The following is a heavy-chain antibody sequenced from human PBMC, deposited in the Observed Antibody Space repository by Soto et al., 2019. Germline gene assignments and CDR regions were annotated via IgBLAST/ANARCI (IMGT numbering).Heavy chain of an antibody. J-gene: IGHJ6*03. CDR2: ISAYNGNT. V-gene: IGHV1-18*01. CDR3: VRRPGDGDNEGGVEFMAF. Sequence: GLEWMGWISAYNGNTNYAQKLQGRVTMTTDTSTSTAYMELRSLRSDDTAVYYCVRRPGDGDNEGGVEFMAFWVKGTTDPV. D-gene: IGHD4-17*01.